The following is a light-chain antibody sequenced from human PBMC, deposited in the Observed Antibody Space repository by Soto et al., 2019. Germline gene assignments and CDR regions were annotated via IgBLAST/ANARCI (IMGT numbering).Light chain of an antibody. CDR1: QSLVHSDGNTY. Sequence: DIVMTQTPLSSAVTLGQPASISCRSSQSLVHSDGNTYLSWFQHRPGQPPRLLIYRVSHRFSGVPDRFSGSGAGTDFTLTITRVEGEDVGVYYCMQANQSPWTFGQGTKVEIK. CDR2: RVS. V-gene: IGKV2-24*01. CDR3: MQANQSPWT. J-gene: IGKJ1*01.